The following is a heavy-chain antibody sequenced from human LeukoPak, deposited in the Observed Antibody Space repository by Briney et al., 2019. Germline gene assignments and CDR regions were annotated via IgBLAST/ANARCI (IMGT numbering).Heavy chain of an antibody. CDR2: INPSGGST. J-gene: IGHJ4*02. CDR3: ARDLGLPGWLRPTSVYYFDY. D-gene: IGHD5-12*01. CDR1: GYTFTSYY. V-gene: IGHV1-46*01. Sequence: GASVKVSCKASGYTFTSYYIQWVRQAPGQGLEWMGIINPSGGSTRNAQKFQGRITLTRDTSTSTVFMELSSLRSEDTAVYYCARDLGLPGWLRPTSVYYFDYWGQGTLVTVSS.